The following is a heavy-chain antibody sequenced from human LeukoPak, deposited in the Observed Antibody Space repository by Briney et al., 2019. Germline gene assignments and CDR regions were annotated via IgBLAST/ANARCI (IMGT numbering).Heavy chain of an antibody. Sequence: PGGSLRLSCAASGFTFRSSAMSWVRQAPGKGLEWVSVIGGSGGSKYYANSVKGRFTISRDNSKNTLFLQMSSLRAEDTAVYYCARDVTYWGQGTLVTVSS. D-gene: IGHD2-21*02. CDR1: GFTFRSSA. J-gene: IGHJ4*02. CDR2: IGGSGGSK. V-gene: IGHV3-23*01. CDR3: ARDVTY.